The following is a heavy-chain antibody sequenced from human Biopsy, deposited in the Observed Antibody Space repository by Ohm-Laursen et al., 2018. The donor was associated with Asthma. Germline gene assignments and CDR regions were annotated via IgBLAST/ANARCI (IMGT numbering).Heavy chain of an antibody. Sequence: SVKVSCKVSGDTLTERSIHWVRQAPGKGLEWMGGFDIEDGEASYAQKFKGRVTLTEDPSTDTVYMEVSSLRSEDTAVYYCARPYYDSSGYYYENLSFDYWGQGTLVTVSS. CDR1: GDTLTERS. D-gene: IGHD3-22*01. CDR2: FDIEDGEA. CDR3: ARPYYDSSGYYYENLSFDY. V-gene: IGHV1-24*01. J-gene: IGHJ4*02.